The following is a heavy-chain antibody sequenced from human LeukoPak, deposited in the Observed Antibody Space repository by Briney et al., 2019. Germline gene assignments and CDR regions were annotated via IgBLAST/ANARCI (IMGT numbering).Heavy chain of an antibody. J-gene: IGHJ3*02. CDR3: ARDRYHDSSGYHDAFDI. V-gene: IGHV3-11*04. CDR1: GFTFSDYY. CDR2: ISSSGSTI. D-gene: IGHD3-22*01. Sequence: PGGSLRLSCAASGFTFSDYYMSWIRQAPGKGLEWVSYISSSGSTIYYADSVKGRFTISRDNAKNSLYLQMNSLRAEDTAVYYCARDRYHDSSGYHDAFDIWGQGTMVTVSS.